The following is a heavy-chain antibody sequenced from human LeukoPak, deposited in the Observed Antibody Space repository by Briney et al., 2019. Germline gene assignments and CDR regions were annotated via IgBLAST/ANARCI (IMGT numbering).Heavy chain of an antibody. CDR2: INAGNGNT. CDR1: GYTFTSYA. D-gene: IGHD3-10*01. V-gene: IGHV1-3*01. Sequence: ASVKVSCKASGYTFTSYAMHWVRQAPGQRLEWMGWINAGNGNTKYSQKFQGRVTITRDTSASTAYMELSSLRSEDTAVYYCARLLWFGELLGWFDPWGQGTLVTVSS. J-gene: IGHJ5*02. CDR3: ARLLWFGELLGWFDP.